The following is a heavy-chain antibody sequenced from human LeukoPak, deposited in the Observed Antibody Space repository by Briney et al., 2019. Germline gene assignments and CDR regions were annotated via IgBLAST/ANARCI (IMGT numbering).Heavy chain of an antibody. J-gene: IGHJ4*02. D-gene: IGHD3-10*02. CDR3: ATDLNDNCSGSYYIPGY. CDR1: GYTLTELF. V-gene: IGHV1-24*01. Sequence: ASVKVSCKVSGYTLTELFMHWVRQAPGKGLEWMGGFDPEDGETIYAQKFQGRVTMTEDTSTDTAYMELSSLRSEDTTVYYCATDLNDNCSGSYYIPGYWGQGTLVTVSS. CDR2: FDPEDGET.